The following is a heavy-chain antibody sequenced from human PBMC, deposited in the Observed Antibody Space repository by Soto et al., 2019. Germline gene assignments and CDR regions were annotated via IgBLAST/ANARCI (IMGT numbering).Heavy chain of an antibody. J-gene: IGHJ6*02. D-gene: IGHD3-9*01. CDR2: INHSGST. Sequence: SETLSLTCTISGGSISVYYWSWIRQPPGKGLEWIGEINHSGSTNYNPSLKSRVTISVDTSKNQFSLKLSSVTAADTAVYYCARGGAYYDILTGYYSRPLINYYYGMDVWGQGTTVTVS. CDR3: ARGGAYYDILTGYYSRPLINYYYGMDV. CDR1: GGSISVYY. V-gene: IGHV4-34*01.